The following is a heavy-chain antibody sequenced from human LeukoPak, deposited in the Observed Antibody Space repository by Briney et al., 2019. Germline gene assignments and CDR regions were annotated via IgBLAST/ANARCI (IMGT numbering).Heavy chain of an antibody. CDR3: ARDTGAARIYYYYYYMDV. J-gene: IGHJ6*03. D-gene: IGHD6-6*01. Sequence: GGSLRLSCAASGFTFSSYAMHWVRQAPGKGLEWVAVISYDGSNKYYADSVKGRFTISRDNSKNTLYLQMNSLRAEDTAVYYCARDTGAARIYYYYYYMDVWGKGTTVTVSS. CDR1: GFTFSSYA. CDR2: ISYDGSNK. V-gene: IGHV3-30-3*01.